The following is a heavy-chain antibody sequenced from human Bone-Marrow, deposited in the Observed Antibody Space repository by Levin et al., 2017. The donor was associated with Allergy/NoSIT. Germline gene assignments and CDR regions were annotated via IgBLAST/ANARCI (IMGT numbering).Heavy chain of an antibody. Sequence: GGSLRLSCEGFGFTFSSYWMSWVRQAPGKGLEWVANINLAGSEKYYVDSVKGRFTVSRDDAKNSLYLQMNSLRAEDTAVYYCARDQGYGLDYWGQGALVTVSS. CDR3: ARDQGYGLDY. J-gene: IGHJ4*02. CDR2: INLAGSEK. V-gene: IGHV3-7*01. D-gene: IGHD2-15*01. CDR1: GFTFSSYW.